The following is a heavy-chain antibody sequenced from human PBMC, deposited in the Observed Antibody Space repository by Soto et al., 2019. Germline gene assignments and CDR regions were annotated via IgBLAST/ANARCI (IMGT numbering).Heavy chain of an antibody. CDR3: ERHSRSRFLEWLLDY. D-gene: IGHD3-3*01. J-gene: IGHJ4*02. V-gene: IGHV4-39*01. Sequence: SETLSLTCTVSGGSISSSSYYWGWIRQPPGKGLEWIGSIYYSGSTYYNPSLKSRVTISVDTSKNQFSLKLSSVTAADTAVYYCERHSRSRFLEWLLDYWGQGTLVNVSS. CDR2: IYYSGST. CDR1: GGSISSSSYY.